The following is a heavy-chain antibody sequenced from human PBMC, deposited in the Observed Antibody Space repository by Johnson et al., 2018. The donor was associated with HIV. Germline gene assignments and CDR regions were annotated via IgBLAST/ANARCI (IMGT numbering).Heavy chain of an antibody. CDR3: ARERRAGVKGAFDI. J-gene: IGHJ3*02. D-gene: IGHD2-21*01. V-gene: IGHV3-30*04. Sequence: VQLVESGGGVVQPGRSLRLSCAASGFTFSSYAMHWVRQAPGKRLEWVAVISYDGSNKYYADPVKGRFTISRDNSKNTLYLQMNSLRAEDTAVYYCARERRAGVKGAFDIWGQGTMVTVSS. CDR1: GFTFSSYA. CDR2: ISYDGSNK.